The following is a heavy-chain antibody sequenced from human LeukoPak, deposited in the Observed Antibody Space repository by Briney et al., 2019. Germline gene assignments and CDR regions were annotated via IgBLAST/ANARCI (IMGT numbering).Heavy chain of an antibody. V-gene: IGHV4-39*01. CDR3: ARHPVGVLTGYYTDWFDP. J-gene: IGHJ5*02. D-gene: IGHD3-9*01. CDR2: IYYSRST. CDR1: GGSISSSSFY. Sequence: PSETLSLTCTVSGGSISSSSFYWGWLRPPPGKGRVWIGCIYYSRSTYDNPSLKSRVTISVGNSKNKFSLKLSSVTAADTAVYYCARHPVGVLTGYYTDWFDPWGQGTLVTVSS.